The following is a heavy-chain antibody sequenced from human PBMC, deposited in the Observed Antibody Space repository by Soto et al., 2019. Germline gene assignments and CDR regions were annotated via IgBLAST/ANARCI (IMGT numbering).Heavy chain of an antibody. Sequence: SETLSLTCTVSGGSISSGGYYWSWIRQHPGKGLEWIGYIYYSGSTYYNPSLKSRVTISVDTSKNQFSLKLSSVTAADTAVYYCARARHCSGGSCYSDAFDIWGQGTMVTVSS. J-gene: IGHJ3*02. D-gene: IGHD2-15*01. CDR1: GGSISSGGYY. CDR3: ARARHCSGGSCYSDAFDI. V-gene: IGHV4-31*03. CDR2: IYYSGST.